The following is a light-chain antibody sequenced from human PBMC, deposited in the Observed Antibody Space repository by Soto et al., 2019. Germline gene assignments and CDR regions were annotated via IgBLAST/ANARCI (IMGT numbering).Light chain of an antibody. V-gene: IGKV3D-15*01. Sequence: EIVLTQSPATLSVSPGKRATLSCRASQGVFSNLAWYQQKPGQAPRLLIYGASTRASAIPARFSGRGSGTDFTLTISRLQSEDFAVYYCQQYGSSPRTFGQGTKLEIK. J-gene: IGKJ2*01. CDR2: GAS. CDR3: QQYGSSPRT. CDR1: QGVFSN.